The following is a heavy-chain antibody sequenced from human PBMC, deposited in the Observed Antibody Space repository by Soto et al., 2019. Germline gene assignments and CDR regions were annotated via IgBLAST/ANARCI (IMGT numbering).Heavy chain of an antibody. D-gene: IGHD3-3*01. J-gene: IGHJ6*03. Sequence: ASVKVSCKASGYTFTSYGISWVRQAPGQGLEWMGWISAYNGNTNYAQKLQGRVTITTDTSTSTAYMELRSLRSDDTAVFYCARLCVSYYYFWSGYYSYYYYYYMDVWGKGTTVTVSS. CDR2: ISAYNGNT. CDR1: GYTFTSYG. CDR3: ARLCVSYYYFWSGYYSYYYYYYMDV. V-gene: IGHV1-18*01.